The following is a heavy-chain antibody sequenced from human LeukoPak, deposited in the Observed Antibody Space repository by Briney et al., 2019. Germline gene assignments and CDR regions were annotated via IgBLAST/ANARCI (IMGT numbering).Heavy chain of an antibody. Sequence: PSQTPSLTCTVSGGSISSGDYYWSWIRQPPGKGLEWIGYIYYSGSTYYNPSLKSRVTISVDTSKNQFSLKLSSVTAADTAVYYCAREGDSSGWLDYWGQGTLVTVSS. D-gene: IGHD6-19*01. CDR2: IYYSGST. J-gene: IGHJ4*02. CDR3: AREGDSSGWLDY. CDR1: GGSISSGDYY. V-gene: IGHV4-30-4*01.